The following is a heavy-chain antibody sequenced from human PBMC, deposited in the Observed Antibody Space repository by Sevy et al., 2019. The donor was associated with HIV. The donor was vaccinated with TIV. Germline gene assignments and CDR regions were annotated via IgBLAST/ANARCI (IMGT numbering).Heavy chain of an antibody. CDR2: ISYDGSNK. Sequence: GESLKISCAASGFTFSSYGMHWVRQAPGKGLEWVAVISYDGSNKYYADSVKGRFTISRDNSKNTLYLQMNSLRAEETAVYYCAKKFDYYDSSGPGGLDYWGQGTLVTVSS. CDR1: GFTFSSYG. CDR3: AKKFDYYDSSGPGGLDY. V-gene: IGHV3-30*18. J-gene: IGHJ4*02. D-gene: IGHD3-22*01.